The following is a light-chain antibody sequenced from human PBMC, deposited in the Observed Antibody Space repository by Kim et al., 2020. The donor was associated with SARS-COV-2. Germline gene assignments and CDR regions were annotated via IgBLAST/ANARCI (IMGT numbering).Light chain of an antibody. V-gene: IGKV3-15*01. CDR2: GAS. J-gene: IGKJ1*01. Sequence: EIVMTQSPATLSVSPGERATLSCRASQSVSSNLAWYQQIPGQAPRLLIYGASTRATGIPARFSGSGSGTEFTLTISSLQSEDFAVYYCQQYNNWLGTFGQGTKVDIK. CDR3: QQYNNWLGT. CDR1: QSVSSN.